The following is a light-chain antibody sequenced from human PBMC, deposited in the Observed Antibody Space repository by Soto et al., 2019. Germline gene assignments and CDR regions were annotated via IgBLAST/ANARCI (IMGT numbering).Light chain of an antibody. CDR3: GSWDSSLSAYV. V-gene: IGLV1-51*01. CDR1: SSNIGGNS. J-gene: IGLJ1*01. CDR2: DDN. Sequence: QYVLTPPPTETAYPGQKVSISCTGSSSNIGGNSVSWYQQLPGTAPKLLIYDDNKRPSGIPDRFSGSKSGTSAALGITGFQTGDEADYYCGSWDSSLSAYVFGTGTKVTVL.